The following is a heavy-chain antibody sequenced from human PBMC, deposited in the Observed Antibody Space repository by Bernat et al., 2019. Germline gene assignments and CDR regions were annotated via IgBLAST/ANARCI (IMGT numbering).Heavy chain of an antibody. CDR3: ARRGGANWFDP. J-gene: IGHJ5*02. D-gene: IGHD2-15*01. CDR2: IYYSGST. CDR1: GGSISSSSYY. V-gene: IGHV4-39*01. Sequence: HLQLQESGPGLVKPSETLSLTCTVSGGSISSSSYYWGWIRQPPVKGLEWIGSIYYSGSTYYNPSLKSRVTISVARSKNQFSLKLSSVTAADTAVYYCARRGGANWFDPWGQGTLVTVSS.